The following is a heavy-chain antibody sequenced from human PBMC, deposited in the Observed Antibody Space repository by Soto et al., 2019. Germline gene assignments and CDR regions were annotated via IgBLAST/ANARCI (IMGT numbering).Heavy chain of an antibody. Sequence: PGGSLRLSCAASGFTFSSYSMNWVRQAPGKGLEWVSYISSSSTIYYADSVKGRFTISRDNAKNSLYLQMNSLRDEDTAVYYCARDRPPGYDFWSGYLSDDAFDIWGQGTMVTVSS. CDR1: GFTFSSYS. CDR2: ISSSSTI. CDR3: ARDRPPGYDFWSGYLSDDAFDI. V-gene: IGHV3-48*02. D-gene: IGHD3-3*01. J-gene: IGHJ3*02.